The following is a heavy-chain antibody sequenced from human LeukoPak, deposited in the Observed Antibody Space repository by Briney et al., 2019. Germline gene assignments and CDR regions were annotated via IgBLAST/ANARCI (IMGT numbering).Heavy chain of an antibody. V-gene: IGHV3-33*01. J-gene: IGHJ4*02. CDR3: ARDRDFSYGEPFDY. CDR1: GFTFSSYG. Sequence: PGGSLRLSCAASGFTFSSYGMHWVRQAPGKGLEWVAVIWYDGSNKYYADSVKGRFTISRDNSKNTLYLQMNSLRAEDTAVYYCARDRDFSYGEPFDYWGQGTLVTVSS. CDR2: IWYDGSNK. D-gene: IGHD5-18*01.